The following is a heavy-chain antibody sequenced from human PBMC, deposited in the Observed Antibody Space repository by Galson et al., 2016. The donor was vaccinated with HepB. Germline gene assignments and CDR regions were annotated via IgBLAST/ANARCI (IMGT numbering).Heavy chain of an antibody. Sequence: QSGAEVKKPGESLKISCKATGYTFTDYWIGWVRQMPGKGLEWIGIIFPSDSETRYSPSIQGQVTISADKSVSTAYLQWSSLKVSDTAMYYCARPPLVGAADPFDFWGQG. CDR2: IFPSDSET. CDR3: ARPPLVGAADPFDF. CDR1: GYTFTDYW. V-gene: IGHV5-51*01. D-gene: IGHD2-15*01. J-gene: IGHJ4*02.